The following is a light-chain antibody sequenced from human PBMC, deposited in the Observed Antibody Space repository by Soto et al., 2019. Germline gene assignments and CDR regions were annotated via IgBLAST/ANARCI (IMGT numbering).Light chain of an antibody. Sequence: QSALTQPASVSGSPGQSITISCSGTSSDVGGYNYVSWYQQHPRKAPKLMIYEVSNRPSGVSNRFSGSKSGNTASLTISGLQAEDEADYYCSSYIRSSTLHVVFGGGTKVTVL. CDR2: EVS. CDR1: SSDVGGYNY. CDR3: SSYIRSSTLHVV. V-gene: IGLV2-14*01. J-gene: IGLJ2*01.